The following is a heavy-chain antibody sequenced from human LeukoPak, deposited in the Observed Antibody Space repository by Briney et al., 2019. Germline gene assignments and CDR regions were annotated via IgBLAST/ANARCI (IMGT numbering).Heavy chain of an antibody. J-gene: IGHJ4*02. Sequence: GGSLRLSRAASGFTFSSYGMHWVRQAPGKGLEWVAFIRYDGSNKYYADSVKGRFTISRDNSKNTLYLQMNSLRAEDTAVYYCANLDGDYLDYWGQGTLVTVSS. CDR1: GFTFSSYG. D-gene: IGHD4-17*01. V-gene: IGHV3-30*02. CDR2: IRYDGSNK. CDR3: ANLDGDYLDY.